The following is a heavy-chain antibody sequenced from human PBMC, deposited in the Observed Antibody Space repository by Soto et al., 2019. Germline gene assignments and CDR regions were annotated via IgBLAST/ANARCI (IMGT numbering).Heavy chain of an antibody. CDR2: ISAYNGNT. CDR3: ARVADMDV. CDR1: GYTFTSYG. Sequence: GASVKVSCKASGYTFTSYGISWVRQAPGQGLEWMGWISAYNGNTNYAQKLQGRVTMTRNTSISTAYMELSSLRSEDTAVYYCARVADMDVWGKGTTVTVSS. J-gene: IGHJ6*03. V-gene: IGHV1-18*01.